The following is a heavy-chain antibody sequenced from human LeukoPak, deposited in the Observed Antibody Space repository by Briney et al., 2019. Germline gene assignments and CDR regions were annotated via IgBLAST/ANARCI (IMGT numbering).Heavy chain of an antibody. D-gene: IGHD3-10*01. V-gene: IGHV3-23*01. Sequence: GGSLRLSCAASGFTFSSYGMSWVRQAPGKGLEWVSAISGSGGSTYYADSVKGRFTISRDNSKNTLYLQMNSLRAEDTAVYYCAKDPGQASGIWWGQGTLVTVSS. CDR2: ISGSGGST. CDR1: GFTFSSYG. CDR3: AKDPGQASGIW. J-gene: IGHJ4*02.